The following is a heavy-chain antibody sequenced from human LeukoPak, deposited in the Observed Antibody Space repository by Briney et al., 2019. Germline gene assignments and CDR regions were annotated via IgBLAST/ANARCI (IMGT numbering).Heavy chain of an antibody. CDR1: GFTVSSNY. D-gene: IGHD6-13*01. J-gene: IGHJ6*03. Sequence: PGGSLRLSCAASGFTVSSNYMSWVRQAPGKGLEWVSVIYSGGSTYYVDSVKGRFTISRDNSKNTLYLQMNSLRAEDTAVYYCAKHSSWYYMDVWGKGTTVTVSS. CDR2: IYSGGST. CDR3: AKHSSWYYMDV. V-gene: IGHV3-53*01.